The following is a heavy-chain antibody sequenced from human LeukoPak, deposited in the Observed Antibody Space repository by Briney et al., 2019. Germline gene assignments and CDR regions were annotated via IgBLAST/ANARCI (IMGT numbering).Heavy chain of an antibody. CDR2: IYPGDSDT. CDR1: GYRFTSYW. D-gene: IGHD6-13*01. V-gene: IGHV5-51*01. CDR3: ARGPLRMSGAYSSSWEFDY. J-gene: IGHJ4*02. Sequence: GESLKISCKGSGYRFTSYWIGWVRPMPGKGLEWMGIIYPGDSDTRYSPSFQGQVTISADKSISTAYLQWSSLKASDTAMYCCARGPLRMSGAYSSSWEFDYWGQGTLVTVSS.